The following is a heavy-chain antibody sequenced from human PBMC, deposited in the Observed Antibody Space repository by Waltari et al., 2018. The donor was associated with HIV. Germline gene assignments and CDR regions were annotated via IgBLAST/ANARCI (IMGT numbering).Heavy chain of an antibody. D-gene: IGHD3-9*01. CDR1: GYTLTELS. Sequence: QVQLVQSGAEVKKPGASVTVSCKVSGYTLTELSMHWVRQAPGKGLEWMGGFDPEDGETIYAQKVQGRVTMTEDTSTDTAYMELSSLRSEDTAVYYCATATKYYDILTGYPNFDYWGQGTLVTVSS. V-gene: IGHV1-24*01. J-gene: IGHJ4*02. CDR3: ATATKYYDILTGYPNFDY. CDR2: FDPEDGET.